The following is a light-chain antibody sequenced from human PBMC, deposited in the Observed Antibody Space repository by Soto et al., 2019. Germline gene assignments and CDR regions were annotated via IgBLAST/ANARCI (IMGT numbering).Light chain of an antibody. CDR2: KAS. CDR3: QQYNSYSRT. V-gene: IGKV1-5*03. Sequence: DIQMTQSPSTLSASVGDRVTITCRASQSISSWLAWYQQKPGKAPKLLIYKASSLESGVPSRFTRSGSGTEFTPTISSLQPDDFETYYCQQYNSYSRTLGQGTNVDIK. J-gene: IGKJ1*01. CDR1: QSISSW.